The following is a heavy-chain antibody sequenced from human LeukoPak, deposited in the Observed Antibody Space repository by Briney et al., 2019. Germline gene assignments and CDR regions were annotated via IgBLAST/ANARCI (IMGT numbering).Heavy chain of an antibody. J-gene: IGHJ4*02. CDR3: ARALPPAY. Sequence: SETLSLTCAVYGGSFSGYYWSWIRQPPGKGLEWIGEINHSGSTNYNPSLKSRVTISVDTSKNQFSLKLSSVTAAATAVYYCARALPPAYWGQGTLVTVSS. CDR1: GGSFSGYY. V-gene: IGHV4-34*01. CDR2: INHSGST.